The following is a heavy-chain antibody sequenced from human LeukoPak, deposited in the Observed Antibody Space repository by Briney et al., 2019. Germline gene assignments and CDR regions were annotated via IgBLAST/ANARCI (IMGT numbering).Heavy chain of an antibody. CDR3: ARDRGSGWQFDY. V-gene: IGHV3-11*05. J-gene: IGHJ4*02. D-gene: IGHD6-19*01. CDR2: ISGSSSYT. Sequence: PGGSLRLSCAASGFTFSDYYMSWIRQAPGKGLEWVSYISGSSSYTIYADSVKGRFTISRDNAKNSLYLQMNSLRAEDTAAYYCARDRGSGWQFDYWGQGTLVTVSS. CDR1: GFTFSDYY.